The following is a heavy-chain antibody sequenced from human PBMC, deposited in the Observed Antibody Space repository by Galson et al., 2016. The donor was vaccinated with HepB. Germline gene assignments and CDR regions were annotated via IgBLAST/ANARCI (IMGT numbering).Heavy chain of an antibody. CDR1: GFTFSPSS. CDR2: ISGTTHTFV. J-gene: IGHJ4*02. CDR3: ARDFSWSFEN. D-gene: IGHD3-3*01. V-gene: IGHV3-48*02. Sequence: SLRLSCAASGFTFSPSSMNWVRQAPGKGLEWLSYISGTTHTFVSYADSLRGRFTISRDNAKNSPYLHLNSLRDEDTAVYYCARDFSWSFENWGQGTLVTVSS.